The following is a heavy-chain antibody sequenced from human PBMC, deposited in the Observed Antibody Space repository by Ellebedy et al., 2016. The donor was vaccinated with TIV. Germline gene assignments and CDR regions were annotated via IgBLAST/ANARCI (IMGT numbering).Heavy chain of an antibody. CDR3: ARESSSWYFLD. CDR1: GGSISSYY. CDR2: IYYSGST. J-gene: IGHJ1*01. D-gene: IGHD6-13*01. Sequence: MPSETLSLTCTVSGGSISSYYWSWTRQTPGKGLESIGYIYYSGSTNYNPSLKSRVTISVDTPKNQLSLKLSSVTAADTAVYYCARESSSWYFLDWGQGTLVTVSS. V-gene: IGHV4-59*01.